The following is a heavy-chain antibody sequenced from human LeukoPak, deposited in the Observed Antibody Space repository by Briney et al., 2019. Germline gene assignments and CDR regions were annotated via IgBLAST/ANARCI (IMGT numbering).Heavy chain of an antibody. Sequence: SETLSLTCTVSGGSISSYYWSWIRHPPGKGLEWIGYIYYSGSTNYNPSLKSRVTISLDTSKNQFFLKLNSVTAADTAVYYCARGGYSSSSWGQGTLVTVSS. CDR2: IYYSGST. CDR3: ARGGYSSSS. V-gene: IGHV4-59*01. CDR1: GGSISSYY. D-gene: IGHD6-13*01. J-gene: IGHJ4*02.